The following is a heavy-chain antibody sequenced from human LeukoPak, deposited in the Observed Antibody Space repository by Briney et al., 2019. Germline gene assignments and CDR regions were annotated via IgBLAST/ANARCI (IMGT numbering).Heavy chain of an antibody. J-gene: IGHJ6*02. CDR2: TYYSGST. CDR1: GGSVSSYY. Sequence: SETLSLTCTVSGGSVSSYYWSWIRQPPGKGLEWIGYTYYSGSTNYNPSLKSRVTISVDTAKNQCSLKLSSVTAADTAVYYCTRVSGDYGMDVWGQGTTVTVSS. V-gene: IGHV4-59*02. D-gene: IGHD3-10*01. CDR3: TRVSGDYGMDV.